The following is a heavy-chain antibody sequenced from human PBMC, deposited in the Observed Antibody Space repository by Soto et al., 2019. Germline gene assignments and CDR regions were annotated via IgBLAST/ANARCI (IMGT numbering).Heavy chain of an antibody. J-gene: IGHJ3*02. CDR1: GYTFTNYG. CDR2: ISGYNGNT. V-gene: IGHV1-18*01. Sequence: ASVKVSCKASGYTFTNYGITWVRQAPGQGLEWMGWISGYNGNTKYAQTLQARVTLTTDTFTGTAYMEVRSLRSDDTAVYYCVRRSFVAGGRWYGAADALDSWGQGPMVTLSS. D-gene: IGHD6-13*01. CDR3: VRRSFVAGGRWYGAADALDS.